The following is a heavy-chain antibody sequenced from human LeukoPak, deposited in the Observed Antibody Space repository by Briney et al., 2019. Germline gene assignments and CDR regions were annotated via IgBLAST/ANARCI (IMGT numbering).Heavy chain of an antibody. CDR1: GGSFSGYY. Sequence: SETLSLTCAVYGGSFSGYYWSWIRQPPGKGLEWIGEINHSGSTNYNPSLKSRVTISVDTSKNQFSLKLSSVTAADTAVYYCARGPPQSGTDVWGQGTTVTVSS. CDR3: ARGPPQSGTDV. V-gene: IGHV4-34*01. CDR2: INHSGST. J-gene: IGHJ6*02.